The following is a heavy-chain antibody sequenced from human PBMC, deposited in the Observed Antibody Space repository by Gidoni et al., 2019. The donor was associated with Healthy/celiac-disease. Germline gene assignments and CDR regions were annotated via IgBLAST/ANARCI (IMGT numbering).Heavy chain of an antibody. CDR3: ASSLRFLEWPDPSDAFDI. V-gene: IGHV1-18*01. Sequence: QVQLVQSGAEVKKPGASVKVSCKASGYTFTSYGISWVRQAPGQGLEWMGWISAYNGNTNDAQKLQGRVTMTTDTSTSTAYMELRSLRSDDTAVYYCASSLRFLEWPDPSDAFDIWGQGTMVTVSS. J-gene: IGHJ3*02. CDR2: ISAYNGNT. D-gene: IGHD3-3*01. CDR1: GYTFTSYG.